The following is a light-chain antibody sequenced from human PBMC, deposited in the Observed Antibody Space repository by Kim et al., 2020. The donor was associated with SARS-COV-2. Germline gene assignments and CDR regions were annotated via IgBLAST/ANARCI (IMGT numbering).Light chain of an antibody. J-gene: IGLJ1*01. CDR1: SSDVGGYNY. CDR2: DVS. V-gene: IGLV2-14*03. Sequence: SIPISCTGTSSDVGGYNYVSWYQQHPGKAPKLMIYDVSNRPSGVSNRFSGSKSGNTASLTISGLQAEDEADYYCSSYTSSSTLGVFGTGTKVTVL. CDR3: SSYTSSSTLGV.